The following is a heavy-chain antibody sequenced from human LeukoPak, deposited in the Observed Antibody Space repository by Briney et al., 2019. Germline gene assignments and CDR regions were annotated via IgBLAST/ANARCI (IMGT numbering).Heavy chain of an antibody. V-gene: IGHV1-2*02. D-gene: IGHD1-26*01. J-gene: IGHJ5*02. CDR1: GYTITGYY. Sequence: ASVKVSCKASGYTITGYYMHWVRQAPGQGLEWMGWINPNSGGTNYAQKFQGRVTMTRDTSISTAYMELSRLRSDDTAVYYCARGVGATGNWFDPWGQGTLVTVSS. CDR3: ARGVGATGNWFDP. CDR2: INPNSGGT.